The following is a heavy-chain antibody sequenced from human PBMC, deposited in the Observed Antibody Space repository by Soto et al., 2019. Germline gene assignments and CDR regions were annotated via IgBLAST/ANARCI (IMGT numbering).Heavy chain of an antibody. CDR3: AREGSSYDFWSGYDYYYYYMDV. Sequence: GGSLRLSCAASGFTFSSYSMNWVRQAPGKGLEWVSSISSSSSYIYYADSVKGRFTISRDNAKNSLYLQMNSLRAEDTAVYYCAREGSSYDFWSGYDYYYYYMDVWGKGTTVTVSS. D-gene: IGHD3-3*01. V-gene: IGHV3-21*01. J-gene: IGHJ6*03. CDR1: GFTFSSYS. CDR2: ISSSSSYI.